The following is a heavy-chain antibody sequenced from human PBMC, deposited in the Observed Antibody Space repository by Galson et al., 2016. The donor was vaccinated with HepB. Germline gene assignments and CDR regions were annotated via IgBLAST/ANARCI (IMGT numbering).Heavy chain of an antibody. V-gene: IGHV1-3*01. CDR1: GYSFTNYA. J-gene: IGHJ4*02. D-gene: IGHD3-10*01. CDR3: ARGYGSGSYLLQY. Sequence: SVKVSCKASGYSFTNYAMHWVRQAPGQRLEWMGWIHAVNGDIIYSHKFQDRVTITRDTSASSLCMEISSLRSEDTAVYYCARGYGSGSYLLQYWGQGTQLTVSS. CDR2: IHAVNGDI.